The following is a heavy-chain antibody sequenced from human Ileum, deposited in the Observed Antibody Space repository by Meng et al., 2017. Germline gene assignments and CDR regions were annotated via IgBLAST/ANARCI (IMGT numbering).Heavy chain of an antibody. J-gene: IGHJ4*02. Sequence: QVQLQESGPGLVKVSQTLSLTCTVSGGSNGSAAYYWTWVRQHPAKGLEWIGYIHYTGSTSYNPSLESRTSTSIDTSNNQFSLKVTSVTAADTAVYYCARGVSAAGLFDNWGPGTLVTVSS. V-gene: IGHV4-31*03. CDR2: IHYTGST. CDR3: ARGVSAAGLFDN. D-gene: IGHD2-2*01. CDR1: GGSNGSAAYY.